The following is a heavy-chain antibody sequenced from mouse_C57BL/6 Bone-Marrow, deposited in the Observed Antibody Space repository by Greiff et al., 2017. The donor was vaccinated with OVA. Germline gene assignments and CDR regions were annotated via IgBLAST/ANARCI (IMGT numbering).Heavy chain of an antibody. D-gene: IGHD1-1*01. J-gene: IGHJ1*03. CDR3: ANGSSYDWDFDV. CDR1: GYTFTSYW. V-gene: IGHV1-7*01. CDR2: LNPSRGYN. Sequence: VKLMESGAELAKPGASVKLSCKASGYTFTSYWMHWVKQRPGPGLEWIGYLNPSRGYNKYNQKFKDKATLTADTYSSKAYMQLSSLTYEDSAVYDCANGSSYDWDFDVWGTGTTVTVSS.